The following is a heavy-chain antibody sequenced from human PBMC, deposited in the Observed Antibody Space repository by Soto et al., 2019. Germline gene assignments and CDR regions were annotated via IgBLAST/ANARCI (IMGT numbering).Heavy chain of an antibody. CDR1: GFTFSSYA. CDR2: ISYDGSNK. J-gene: IGHJ4*02. D-gene: IGHD1-1*01. Sequence: QVQLVESGGGMVQPGRSLRLSCAASGFTFSSYAMHWVRQAPGKGLEWVAVISYDGSNKYYADSVKGRFTISRDNSKNTLYLQMNSLRAEDTAVYYCARIGQLYFDYWGQGTLVTVFS. V-gene: IGHV3-30-3*01. CDR3: ARIGQLYFDY.